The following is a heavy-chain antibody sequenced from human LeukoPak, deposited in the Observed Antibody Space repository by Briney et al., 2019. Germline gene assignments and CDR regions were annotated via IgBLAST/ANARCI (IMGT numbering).Heavy chain of an antibody. CDR3: ARTYYYGSYYMDV. J-gene: IGHJ6*03. CDR2: IYYSGST. D-gene: IGHD3-10*01. Sequence: GSLRLSCAASGFTFHNYALHWVRQAPGKGLEWIGYIYYSGSTNYNPSLKSRVTISVDTSKNQFSLKLSSVTAADTAVYYCARTYYYGSYYMDVWGKGTTVTISS. CDR1: GFTFHNYA. V-gene: IGHV4-59*01.